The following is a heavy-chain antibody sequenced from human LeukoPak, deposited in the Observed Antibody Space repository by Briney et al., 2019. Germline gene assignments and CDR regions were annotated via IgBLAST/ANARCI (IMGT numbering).Heavy chain of an antibody. Sequence: SETLSLTCSLSAGSISTYYWSWIRQPPGKGLEWIGYICYSGSTYYNPSLKSRVTISVDTSKNQFSLKVTSVTAADTAVYYCARWIAATSHFDPWGRGALVTVSS. CDR2: ICYSGST. D-gene: IGHD6-13*01. V-gene: IGHV4-59*01. CDR1: AGSISTYY. J-gene: IGHJ5*02. CDR3: ARWIAATSHFDP.